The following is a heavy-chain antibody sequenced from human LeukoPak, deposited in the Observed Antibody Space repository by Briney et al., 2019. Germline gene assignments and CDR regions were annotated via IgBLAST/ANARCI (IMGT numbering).Heavy chain of an antibody. J-gene: IGHJ4*02. CDR2: INPNSGGT. CDR3: ARIGFLSDSSGYYLGY. Sequence: HAASVKVSCKASGGTFSSYAISWVRQAPGQGLEWMGRINPNSGGTNYAQKFQGRVTMTRDTSISTAYMELSRLRSDDTAVYYCARIGFLSDSSGYYLGYWGQGTLVTVSS. V-gene: IGHV1-2*06. D-gene: IGHD3-22*01. CDR1: GGTFSSYA.